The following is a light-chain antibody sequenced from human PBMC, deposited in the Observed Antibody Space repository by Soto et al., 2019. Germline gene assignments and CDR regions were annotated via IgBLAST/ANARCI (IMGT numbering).Light chain of an antibody. CDR1: QSISSTY. V-gene: IGKV3-20*01. Sequence: EIVLTQSPGTLSLSPGERATLSCRARQSISSTYLAWYQKKPGQAPRLLLYGAFNRATGIPDRFSGSGSGTDFTLTISRLEPEDGAFYYCQQYGSSSFAFGPGTKVEIK. CDR2: GAF. CDR3: QQYGSSSFA. J-gene: IGKJ3*01.